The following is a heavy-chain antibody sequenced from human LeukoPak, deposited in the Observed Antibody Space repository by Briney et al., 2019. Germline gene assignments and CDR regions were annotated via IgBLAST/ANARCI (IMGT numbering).Heavy chain of an antibody. V-gene: IGHV4-59*01. CDR1: GGSISSYY. Sequence: PSETLSLTCTVSGGSISSYYWSWIRQPPGKGLERIGYIYYSGSTNYNPSLKSRVTISVDTSKNQFSLKLSSVTAADTAVYYRARVYDSSGWYGSDYWGQGTLVTVSS. D-gene: IGHD6-19*01. J-gene: IGHJ4*02. CDR3: ARVYDSSGWYGSDY. CDR2: IYYSGST.